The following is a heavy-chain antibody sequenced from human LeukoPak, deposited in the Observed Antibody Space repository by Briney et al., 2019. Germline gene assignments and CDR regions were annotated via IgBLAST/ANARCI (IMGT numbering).Heavy chain of an antibody. V-gene: IGHV1-69*13. Sequence: GASVKVSCKASGGTFSSYAISWVRQAPGQGLEWMGGIIPIFGTANYAQKFQGRVTITADESTSTAYMELSSLRSEDTAVYYCARDRDIVVVPAVFDAFDIWGQGTMVTVSS. J-gene: IGHJ3*02. CDR2: IIPIFGTA. D-gene: IGHD2-2*01. CDR3: ARDRDIVVVPAVFDAFDI. CDR1: GGTFSSYA.